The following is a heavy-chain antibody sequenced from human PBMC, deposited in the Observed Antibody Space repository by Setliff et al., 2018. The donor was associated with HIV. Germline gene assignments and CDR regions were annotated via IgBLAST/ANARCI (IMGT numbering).Heavy chain of an antibody. J-gene: IGHJ4*02. CDR3: ASERVGALDY. D-gene: IGHD3-16*01. CDR2: ISSDAVTRTI. V-gene: IGHV3-48*01. CDR1: GFTFSNFP. Sequence: LRLSCAVSGFTFSNFPMNWVRKAPGKGLEWVSTISSDAVTRTIYYADSVKGRFTISRDNAKNSLYLQMNSLRAEDTAVYYCASERVGALDYWGQGALVTVSS.